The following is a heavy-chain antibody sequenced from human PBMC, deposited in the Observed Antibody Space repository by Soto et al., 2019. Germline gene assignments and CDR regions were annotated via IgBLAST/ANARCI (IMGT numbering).Heavy chain of an antibody. CDR3: AVRPYYYDSSGPYYFDY. CDR1: GYTLTELS. Sequence: RASVKVSCKVSGYTLTELSMQWVRQAPGKGLEWMGGFDPEDGETIYAQKFQGRVTMTEDTSTYTAYMELSSLRSEDRAVYYCAVRPYYYDSSGPYYFDYWGQGTLVTVSS. V-gene: IGHV1-24*01. J-gene: IGHJ4*02. CDR2: FDPEDGET. D-gene: IGHD3-22*01.